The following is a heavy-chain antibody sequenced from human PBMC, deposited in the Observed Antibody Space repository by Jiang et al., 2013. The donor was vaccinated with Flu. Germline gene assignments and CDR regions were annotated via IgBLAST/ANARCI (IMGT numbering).Heavy chain of an antibody. Sequence: QSGSELKKPGASVKVSCKASGYTFTSYAMNWVRQAPGQGLEWMGWINTNTGNPTYAQGFTGRFVFSLDTSVSTAYLQISSLKAEDTAVYYCARDLYYYDSSGYLNVDYWGQGTLVTVSS. CDR2: INTNTGNP. CDR3: ARDLYYYDSSGYLNVDY. D-gene: IGHD3-22*01. V-gene: IGHV7-4-1*02. CDR1: GYTFTSYA. J-gene: IGHJ4*02.